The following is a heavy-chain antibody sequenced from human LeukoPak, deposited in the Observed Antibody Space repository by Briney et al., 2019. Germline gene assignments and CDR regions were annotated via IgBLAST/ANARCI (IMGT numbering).Heavy chain of an antibody. Sequence: GLEWIGSIYYTGSSYYSPSLRSRVTISVDTSENQFSLKLNSVTAADTAVYYCARDGDGMDVWGQGTTVTVSS. J-gene: IGHJ6*02. D-gene: IGHD3-16*01. CDR2: IYYTGSS. CDR3: ARDGDGMDV. V-gene: IGHV4-39*07.